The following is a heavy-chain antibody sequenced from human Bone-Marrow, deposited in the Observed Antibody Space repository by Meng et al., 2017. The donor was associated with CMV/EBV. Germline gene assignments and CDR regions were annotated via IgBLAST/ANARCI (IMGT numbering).Heavy chain of an antibody. V-gene: IGHV4-34*01. CDR3: ARSSHCNTFSCSLLRADYYYGVDV. D-gene: IGHD2/OR15-2a*01. CDR2: VNHDGTK. Sequence: SETLSLNCAVYWHGGPNRNYYWNWIRQPPGKGLEWIGEVNHDGTKNYNPALKSRVSISVDTSKNQFSLKLTSVTASDAAVYYCARSSHCNTFSCSLLRADYYYGVDVWGQGTTVTVSS. CDR1: WHGGPNRNYY. J-gene: IGHJ6*02.